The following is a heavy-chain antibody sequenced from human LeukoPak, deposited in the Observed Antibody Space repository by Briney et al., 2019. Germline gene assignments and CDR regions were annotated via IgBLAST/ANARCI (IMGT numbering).Heavy chain of an antibody. CDR2: ISGSGGST. Sequence: PGGSLRLSCAASGFTFSSYGMSWVRQAPGKGLEWVSAISGSGGSTYYADSVKGRFTVSRDNSKNTLYLQMNSLRAEDTALYYCAKDHQWELPHWFDPWGQGTLVTVSS. V-gene: IGHV3-23*01. D-gene: IGHD1-26*01. J-gene: IGHJ5*02. CDR1: GFTFSSYG. CDR3: AKDHQWELPHWFDP.